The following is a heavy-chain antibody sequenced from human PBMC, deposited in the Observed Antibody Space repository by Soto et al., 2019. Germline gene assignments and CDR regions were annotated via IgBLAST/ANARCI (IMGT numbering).Heavy chain of an antibody. CDR1: GGTFSSYA. CDR3: ARGAPPIVVVTARFYGMEV. J-gene: IGHJ6*02. Sequence: QVQLVQSGAEVKKPGSSVKVSCKASGGTFSSYAISWVRQAPGQGLEWMGGIIPIFGTANYAQQFQGRVTITADESTSTAYMELSSLRSEDTAVYYCARGAPPIVVVTARFYGMEVWGQGTTVTVSS. V-gene: IGHV1-69*01. D-gene: IGHD2-21*02. CDR2: IIPIFGTA.